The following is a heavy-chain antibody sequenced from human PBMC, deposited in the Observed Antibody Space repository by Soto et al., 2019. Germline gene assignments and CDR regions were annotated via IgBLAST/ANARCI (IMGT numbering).Heavy chain of an antibody. J-gene: IGHJ6*02. V-gene: IGHV4-59*08. D-gene: IGHD4-4*01. Sequence: QVQLQESGPGLVKPSETLSLTCIVSGGSISGYYWSWIRQPPGKGLEWIGYIFYSGSTNYNPSLKSRLTISVDTSENQFSLKLTSVTAADSAVYYCARHPDYRNNNFYYDMDVWGQGTTVTVSS. CDR3: ARHPDYRNNNFYYDMDV. CDR2: IFYSGST. CDR1: GGSISGYY.